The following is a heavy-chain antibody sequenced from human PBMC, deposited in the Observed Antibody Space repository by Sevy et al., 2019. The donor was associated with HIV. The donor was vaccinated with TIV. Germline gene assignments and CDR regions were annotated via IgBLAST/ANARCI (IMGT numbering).Heavy chain of an antibody. CDR3: AREGGEIAARPDQLPFDY. CDR2: ISYDGSNK. J-gene: IGHJ4*02. D-gene: IGHD6-6*01. CDR1: GFTFSSYA. Sequence: GGSLRLSCAASGFTFSSYAMHWVRQAPGKGLEWVAAISYDGSNKYYADSVKGRFTISRDNSKNTLYLQMNSLRAEDTAVYYCAREGGEIAARPDQLPFDYWGQGTLVTVSS. V-gene: IGHV3-30-3*01.